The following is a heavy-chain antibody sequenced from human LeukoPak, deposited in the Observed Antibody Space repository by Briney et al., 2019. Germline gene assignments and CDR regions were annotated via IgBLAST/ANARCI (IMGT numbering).Heavy chain of an antibody. V-gene: IGHV3-21*01. D-gene: IGHD3-22*01. CDR2: ISSSSSYI. Sequence: PGGSLRLSCAASGFTFSSYSMNWARQAPGKGLEWVSSISSSSSYIYYADSVKGRFTISRDNAKNSLYLQMNSLRAEDTAVYYCARDPYYYDSSGYYGGWSYYFDYWGQGILVTVSS. CDR1: GFTFSSYS. CDR3: ARDPYYYDSSGYYGGWSYYFDY. J-gene: IGHJ4*02.